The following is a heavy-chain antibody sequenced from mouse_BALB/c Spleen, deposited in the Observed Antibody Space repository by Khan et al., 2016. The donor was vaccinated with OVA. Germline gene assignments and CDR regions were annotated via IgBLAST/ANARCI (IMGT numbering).Heavy chain of an antibody. CDR1: GFTFSSYA. J-gene: IGHJ2*01. CDR2: ISSGGSIT. V-gene: IGHV5-9-3*01. CDR3: TRVAWGYFDY. Sequence: EVELVESGGGLVKPGGSLKLSCAASGFTFSSYAMSWIRQTPEKRLEWVATISSGGSITYYPDRVKGRFTISSDNAKNTLYLQMSSLRSEDTAMYYCTRVAWGYFDYWGQGTTLTVSS.